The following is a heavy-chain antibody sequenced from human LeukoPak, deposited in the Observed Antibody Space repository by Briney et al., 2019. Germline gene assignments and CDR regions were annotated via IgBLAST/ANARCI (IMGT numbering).Heavy chain of an antibody. CDR3: ARDEGGSYYFDY. D-gene: IGHD3-10*01. J-gene: IGHJ4*02. CDR1: GFTISHYS. Sequence: GGSLRLSCAASGFTISHYSMNWVRQAPGKGLEWVSSISSDSNYIYYPDSVKGRFTISRDNAKNSLYLQMNSLRAEDTAVYYCARDEGGSYYFDYWGQETLLTVSS. V-gene: IGHV3-21*01. CDR2: ISSDSNYI.